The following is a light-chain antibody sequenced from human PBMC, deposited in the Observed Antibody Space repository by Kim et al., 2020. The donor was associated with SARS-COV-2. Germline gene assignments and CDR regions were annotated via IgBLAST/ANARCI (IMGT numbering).Light chain of an antibody. CDR2: GKN. CDR1: SLRRYY. V-gene: IGLV3-19*01. CDR3: NSRDSSGNHLV. J-gene: IGLJ1*01. Sequence: SSELTQDPAVSVALGQTVRITCQGDSLRRYYASWYQQKPGQAPVLVISGKNNRPSGIPDRFSGSSSGNTAFLTITGAQAEDEADYYCNSRDSSGNHLVFG.